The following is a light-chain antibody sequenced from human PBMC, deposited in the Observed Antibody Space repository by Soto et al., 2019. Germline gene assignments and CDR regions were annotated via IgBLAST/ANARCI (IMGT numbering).Light chain of an antibody. CDR1: QNVSTS. J-gene: IGKJ4*01. CDR3: QEHVTWPRGLT. V-gene: IGKV3-11*01. Sequence: EVVLTQVPAALALSPGERGTLSCRASQNVSTSVAWYQQKPGQAPRLLIYDVSNRATGIPARFSGSGSGTDFTLTISSLEPEDFVLSYCQEHVTWPRGLTFGGGTKVEIK. CDR2: DVS.